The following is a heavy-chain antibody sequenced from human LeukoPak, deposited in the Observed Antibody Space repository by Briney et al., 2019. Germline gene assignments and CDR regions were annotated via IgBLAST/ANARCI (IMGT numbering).Heavy chain of an antibody. D-gene: IGHD3-22*01. V-gene: IGHV3-73*01. CDR2: IRSKANSYAT. Sequence: GGSLRLSCAASGFTFSGSAMHWVRQASGKGLEWVGRIRSKANSYATAYAASVKGRFTISRDDSKNTAYLQMNSLKTEDTAVYYCTRDYDSSGYPIHLDYWGQGTLVTVSS. J-gene: IGHJ4*02. CDR1: GFTFSGSA. CDR3: TRDYDSSGYPIHLDY.